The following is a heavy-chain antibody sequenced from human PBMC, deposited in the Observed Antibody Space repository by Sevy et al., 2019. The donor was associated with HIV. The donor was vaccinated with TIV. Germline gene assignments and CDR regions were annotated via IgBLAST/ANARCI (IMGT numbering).Heavy chain of an antibody. CDR3: AGDRRLYDGTTNLSGA. J-gene: IGHJ5*02. Sequence: GGSLRLSCVASGFTFSDYYMSWIRQAPGKGLEWVSYITSSGNYRNYVDSVKGRFTISRDKDKNALYLQMNGLRVEDTAVDYCAGDRRLYDGTTNLSGAWGQGTLVTVSS. CDR1: GFTFSDYY. V-gene: IGHV3-11*06. D-gene: IGHD3-22*01. CDR2: ITSSGNYR.